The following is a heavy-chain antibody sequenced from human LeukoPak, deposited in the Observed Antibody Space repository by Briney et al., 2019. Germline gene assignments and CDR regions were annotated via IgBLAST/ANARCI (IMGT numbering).Heavy chain of an antibody. CDR3: ARLASRSY. CDR1: GFTVSTNF. D-gene: IGHD6-6*01. Sequence: PGGSLRLSCAVSGFTVSTNFMSWVRQAPGKGSEWVSIIYADGGTKYADSVKGRFTISRDTSKNTFSLQMNNLRAEDTAVYYCARLASRSYWGQGTLVAVSS. CDR2: IYADGGT. V-gene: IGHV3-53*01. J-gene: IGHJ4*02.